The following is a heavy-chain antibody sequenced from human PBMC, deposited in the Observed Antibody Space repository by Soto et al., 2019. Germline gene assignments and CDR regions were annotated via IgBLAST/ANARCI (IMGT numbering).Heavy chain of an antibody. V-gene: IGHV1-8*01. D-gene: IGHD5-18*01. Sequence: GASVNVSCKASGYTFTSYDINWVRQAIGQGLEWMGWMNPNSGNTGYAQKFQGRVTMTRNTSISTAYMELSSLRSEDTAVYYCARGRRGYSYGFFDYWGQGTLVTVSS. CDR1: GYTFTSYD. CDR2: MNPNSGNT. CDR3: ARGRRGYSYGFFDY. J-gene: IGHJ4*02.